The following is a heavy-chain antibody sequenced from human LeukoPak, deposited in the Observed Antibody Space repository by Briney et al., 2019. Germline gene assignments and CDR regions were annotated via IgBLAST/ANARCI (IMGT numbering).Heavy chain of an antibody. CDR1: GVSISSYH. CDR2: IYNSGST. Sequence: SETLSLTCSVSGVSISSYHWTWIRQPPGEGLEWIGHIYNSGSTNYNPSLRGRVTISLDTSKNQVSLKLSSVTAAHTAMYYCAPKDGDGCGQATLVTVPS. CDR3: APKDGDG. J-gene: IGHJ4*02. D-gene: IGHD5-24*01. V-gene: IGHV4-59*01.